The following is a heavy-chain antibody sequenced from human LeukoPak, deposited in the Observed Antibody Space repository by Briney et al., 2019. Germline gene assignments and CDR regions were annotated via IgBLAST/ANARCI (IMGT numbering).Heavy chain of an antibody. D-gene: IGHD1-1*01. J-gene: IGHJ4*02. CDR1: GFTFSSYG. V-gene: IGHV3-33*01. CDR2: IWYDGSNK. Sequence: GRSLRLSCAASGFTFSSYGMHWVRQAPGKGLEWVAVIWYDGSNKYYADSVKGRFTISRDNSKNTLYLRMNSLRAEDTAVYYCARARWNGVYYFDCWGQGTLVTVSS. CDR3: ARARWNGVYYFDC.